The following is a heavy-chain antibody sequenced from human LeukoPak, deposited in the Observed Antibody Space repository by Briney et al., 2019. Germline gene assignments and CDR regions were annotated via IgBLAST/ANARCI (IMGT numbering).Heavy chain of an antibody. CDR2: IYHSGST. D-gene: IGHD1-26*01. J-gene: IGHJ3*02. CDR3: ARAIVGATDGPSNDALDI. Sequence: SETLSLTCVVSGGSISSSNWWSWVRQPPGKGLEWIGEIYHSGSTNYNPSLKSRVTISVDKSKNQFSLKLSSVTAADTAVYYCARAIVGATDGPSNDALDIWGQGTMVTVSS. CDR1: GGSISSSNW. V-gene: IGHV4-4*02.